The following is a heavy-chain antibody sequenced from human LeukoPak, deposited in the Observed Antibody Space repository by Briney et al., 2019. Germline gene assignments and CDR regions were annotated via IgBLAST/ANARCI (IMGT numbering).Heavy chain of an antibody. CDR3: AKDQTAYAYYFEN. CDR1: GFTVSSNY. Sequence: GGSLRLSCAASGFTVSSNYMSWVRQAPGKGLEWVSVIYSGGSTYYADSVKGRFTISRDNSKNTLYLQMNSLRDEDTAVYYCAKDQTAYAYYFENWGQGTQVTVSS. V-gene: IGHV3-66*02. J-gene: IGHJ4*02. CDR2: IYSGGST. D-gene: IGHD3-16*01.